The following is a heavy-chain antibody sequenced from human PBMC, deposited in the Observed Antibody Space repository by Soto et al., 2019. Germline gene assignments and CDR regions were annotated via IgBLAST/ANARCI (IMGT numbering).Heavy chain of an antibody. J-gene: IGHJ4*02. CDR1: GDSVSSNSAA. Sequence: SQTLSLTCAISGDSVSSNSAAWNWIRQSPSRGLEWLGRTYYRSKWFHDYEVSVKSRITINPDTSKNQFSLQLNSVTPADTAVYYCARDRVATADIIDYWGQGTLVTVSS. CDR3: ARDRVATADIIDY. V-gene: IGHV6-1*01. D-gene: IGHD2-2*01. CDR2: TYYRSKWFH.